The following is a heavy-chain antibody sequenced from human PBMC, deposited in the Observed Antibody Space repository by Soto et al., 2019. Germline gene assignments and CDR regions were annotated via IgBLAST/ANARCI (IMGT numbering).Heavy chain of an antibody. Sequence: SETLSLTCAVYGGSFSGYYWSWIRQPPGKGLEWIGEINHSGSTNYNPSLKSRVTISVDTSKNQFSLKLSSVTAADTAVYYCARGQLLPWYNWFDPWGQGTLVTVSS. CDR1: GGSFSGYY. V-gene: IGHV4-34*01. CDR3: ARGQLLPWYNWFDP. D-gene: IGHD2-2*01. J-gene: IGHJ5*02. CDR2: INHSGST.